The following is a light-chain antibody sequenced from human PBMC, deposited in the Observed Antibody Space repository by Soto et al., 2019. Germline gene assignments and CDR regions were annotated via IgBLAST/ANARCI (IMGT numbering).Light chain of an antibody. V-gene: IGKV1-12*01. CDR3: QQSNSFPIT. CDR1: QGISSW. CDR2: DAS. Sequence: DIQMTQSPSSVSASVGDRVTITCRARQGISSWLAWYQQKPGKAPKLLIYDASSLQIGVPSRSSGSGFWTDFTLTISTLEPADFANYYCQQSNSFPITVGQGTRLEIK. J-gene: IGKJ5*01.